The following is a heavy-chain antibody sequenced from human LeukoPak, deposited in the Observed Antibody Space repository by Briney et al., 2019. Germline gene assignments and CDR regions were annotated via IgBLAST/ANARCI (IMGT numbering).Heavy chain of an antibody. D-gene: IGHD2-2*01. CDR2: INWNGGST. CDR1: GVAFDDHG. CDR3: ARAPITSPFYFDY. Sequence: GGSLRLSCTTSGVAFDDHGMSWVRQVPGKGLEWVSGINWNGGSTGYADPLRGRFTISRDNAKNSLYLQMDSLRAEDTALYYCARAPITSPFYFDYWGQGTLVTVSS. V-gene: IGHV3-20*04. J-gene: IGHJ4*02.